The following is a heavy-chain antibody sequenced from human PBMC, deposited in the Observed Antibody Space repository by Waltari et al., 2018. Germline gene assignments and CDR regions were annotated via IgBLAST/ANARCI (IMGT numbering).Heavy chain of an antibody. CDR2: ISDDGSAT. D-gene: IGHD4-17*01. J-gene: IGHJ6*02. Sequence: EVQLVESGGGLAQPGGSLRLSCAASGFTFSSYWMHWVRQTPGKGMVWVSRISDDGSATSYADSVKGRFTIPRDNAKNTLYLQMNSLRVDDMAVYYCARVARTAVTTSGYYGMDVWGQGTTVTVSS. CDR3: ARVARTAVTTSGYYGMDV. V-gene: IGHV3-74*01. CDR1: GFTFSSYW.